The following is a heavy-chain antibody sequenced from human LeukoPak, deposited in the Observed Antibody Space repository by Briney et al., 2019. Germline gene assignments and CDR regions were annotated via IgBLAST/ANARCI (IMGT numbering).Heavy chain of an antibody. CDR2: INPSGGST. CDR1: GYTFTSYY. V-gene: IGHV1-46*01. J-gene: IGHJ4*02. D-gene: IGHD6-19*01. CDR3: ARGTGLGAVAGTGFDY. Sequence: ASVKVSCKASGYTFTSYYMHWVRQAPGQGLEWMGIINPSGGSTSYAQKFQGRVTMTRDMSTSTVYMKLSSLRSEDTAVYYCARGTGLGAVAGTGFDYWGQGTLVTVSS.